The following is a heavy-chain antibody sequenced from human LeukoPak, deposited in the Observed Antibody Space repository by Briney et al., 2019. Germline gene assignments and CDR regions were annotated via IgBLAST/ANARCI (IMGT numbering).Heavy chain of an antibody. CDR2: IYYSGST. V-gene: IGHV4-39*07. D-gene: IGHD5-18*01. CDR3: ARLGGDTAMVLDY. J-gene: IGHJ4*02. CDR1: GGSISSSSYY. Sequence: PSETLSLTCTVSGGSISSSSYYWGWIRQPPRKGLEWIGSIYYSGSTYYNPSLKSRVTISVDTSKNQFSLKLSSVTAADTAVYYCARLGGDTAMVLDYWGQGTLVTVSS.